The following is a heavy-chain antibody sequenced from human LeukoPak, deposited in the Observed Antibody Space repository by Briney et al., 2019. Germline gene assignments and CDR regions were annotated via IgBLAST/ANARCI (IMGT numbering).Heavy chain of an antibody. CDR3: ARCVGSQQLSERPRRDYYYGMDV. J-gene: IGHJ6*02. D-gene: IGHD6-13*01. CDR1: RFTFSSYN. V-gene: IGHV3-21*01. CDR2: ISSSSSYI. Sequence: GGSLRLSCAASRFTFSSYNMNWVRQAPGKGLEWVSSISSSSSYIYYADSVKGRFTISRDNAKNSLYLQMNSLRAEDTAVYYCARCVGSQQLSERPRRDYYYGMDVWGQGTTVTVSS.